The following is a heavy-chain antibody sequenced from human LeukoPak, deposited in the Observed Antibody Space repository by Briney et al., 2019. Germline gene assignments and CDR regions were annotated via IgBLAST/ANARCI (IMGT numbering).Heavy chain of an antibody. D-gene: IGHD3-3*01. V-gene: IGHV3-23*01. CDR1: GFTFSKFP. CDR3: ANELWSGPSDAFDI. J-gene: IGHJ3*02. CDR2: ISASGDVT. Sequence: GGSLSLSCAASGFTFSKFPMGWVRQAPGRGLEWVSAISASGDVTFYADSLRGRFTISRDNSKNMLYLQMNSLRTEDTAVYYCANELWSGPSDAFDIWGRGTVVTVSS.